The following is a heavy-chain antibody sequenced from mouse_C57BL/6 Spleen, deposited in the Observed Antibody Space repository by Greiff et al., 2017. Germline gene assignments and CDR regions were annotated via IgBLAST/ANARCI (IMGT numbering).Heavy chain of an antibody. CDR3: ARDSSGYDWFAY. CDR2: IYPGDGDT. D-gene: IGHD3-2*02. Sequence: VQLQQSGPELVKPGASVKISCKASGYAFSSSWMNWVKQRPGKGLEWIGRIYPGDGDTNYNGKFKGKATLTADKSSSTAYMQHSSLTSEDSAVYFCARDSSGYDWFAYWGQGTLVTVSA. CDR1: GYAFSSSW. J-gene: IGHJ3*01. V-gene: IGHV1-82*01.